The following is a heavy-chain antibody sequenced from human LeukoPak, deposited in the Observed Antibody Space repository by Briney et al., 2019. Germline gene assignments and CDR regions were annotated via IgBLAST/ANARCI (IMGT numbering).Heavy chain of an antibody. Sequence: SETLSLTCTVSGGSISSYYWSWIRQPPGKGLEWIGYIYYSGSTNYNPSLKGRVTISVDTSKNQFSLRLSSVTAADTAVYYCASQVRGRDRPRYCSSTSCYKDYYGMDVWGQGTTVTVSS. CDR2: IYYSGST. V-gene: IGHV4-59*08. CDR3: ASQVRGRDRPRYCSSTSCYKDYYGMDV. CDR1: GGSISSYY. J-gene: IGHJ6*02. D-gene: IGHD2-2*02.